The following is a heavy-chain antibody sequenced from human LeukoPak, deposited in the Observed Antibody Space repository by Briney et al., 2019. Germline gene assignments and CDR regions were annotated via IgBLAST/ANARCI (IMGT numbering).Heavy chain of an antibody. CDR1: QFNIYSYW. Sequence: PGGCLRLSCAAFQFNIYSYWMAWVRQAPGKGLERVANINNDGSETAYLDSVRGRFTIPRHNANNSLYLPMNTLRHAHTATYFSVRGRSHDSRRYYPHSWGQGTLVTVPS. CDR3: VRGRSHDSRRYYPHS. D-gene: IGHD3-22*01. J-gene: IGHJ4*02. CDR2: INNDGSET. V-gene: IGHV3-7*01.